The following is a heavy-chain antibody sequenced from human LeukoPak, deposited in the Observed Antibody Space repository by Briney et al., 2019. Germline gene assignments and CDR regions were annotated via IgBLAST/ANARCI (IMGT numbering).Heavy chain of an antibody. J-gene: IGHJ4*02. CDR2: INPNSGGT. D-gene: IGHD3-22*01. CDR3: ARVVVGGSSGYYASGEGDY. Sequence: ASVKVSCKASEYTFTGYYMHWVQQAPGQGLEWMGWINPNSGGTNYAQKFQGGVTMTRDTSISTAYMELSRLRSDDTAVYYCARVVVGGSSGYYASGEGDYWGQGTLVTVSS. V-gene: IGHV1-2*02. CDR1: EYTFTGYY.